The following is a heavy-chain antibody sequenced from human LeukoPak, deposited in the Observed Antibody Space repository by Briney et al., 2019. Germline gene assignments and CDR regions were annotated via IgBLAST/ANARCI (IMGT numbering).Heavy chain of an antibody. CDR3: AKERAGYTNPYYFDY. CDR1: GFTFSTYA. CDR2: IMGSGANT. J-gene: IGHJ4*02. V-gene: IGHV3-23*01. D-gene: IGHD3-16*02. Sequence: GGSLRASCAAPGFTFSTYAMSWGRQAPGRGRWWGSTIMGSGANTYYADSVRGRFTISRDNSKNTLYLHMNSLRAEDTAVYYCAKERAGYTNPYYFDYWGQGTLVTVSS.